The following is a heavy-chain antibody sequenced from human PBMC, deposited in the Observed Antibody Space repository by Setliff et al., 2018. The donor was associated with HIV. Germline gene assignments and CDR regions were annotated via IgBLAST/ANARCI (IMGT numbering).Heavy chain of an antibody. CDR2: FDPEYDKT. V-gene: IGHV1-24*01. CDR3: ARTSGDAYNYEGAFDV. D-gene: IGHD5-12*01. CDR1: GYTLTELS. J-gene: IGHJ3*01. Sequence: GASVKVSCKVYGYTLTELSIHWVRQAPGKGLEWMGGFDPEYDKTFYAQKFQGRVTMSEDTSTDTAYMDLSSLKSEDTAIYYCARTSGDAYNYEGAFDVWGQGTLVT.